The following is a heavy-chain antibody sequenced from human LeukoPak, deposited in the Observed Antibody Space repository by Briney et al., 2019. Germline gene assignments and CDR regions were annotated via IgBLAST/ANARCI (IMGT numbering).Heavy chain of an antibody. J-gene: IGHJ4*02. CDR1: GFTFSSYG. D-gene: IGHD6-6*01. Sequence: GGTLRLSCAASGFTFSSYGMHWVRQAPGKGLEWVAFIRYDGSNKYYADSVKGRFTISRDNSKNTLYLQMNSLRAEDTAVYYCARDGALSSSSSVFDYWGQGTLVTVSS. V-gene: IGHV3-30*02. CDR3: ARDGALSSSSSVFDY. CDR2: IRYDGSNK.